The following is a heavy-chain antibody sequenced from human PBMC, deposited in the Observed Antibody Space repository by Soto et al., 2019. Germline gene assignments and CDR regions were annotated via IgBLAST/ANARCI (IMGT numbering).Heavy chain of an antibody. D-gene: IGHD5-12*01. CDR1: GGSVSSGSYY. V-gene: IGHV4-61*01. CDR3: ATEMATITYRHYYYGMDV. J-gene: IGHJ6*02. Sequence: SETLSLTCTVSGGSVSSGSYYWSWIRQPPGKGLEWIGYIYYSGSTNDNPSLKSRVTISVDTSKNPFSLKLSSVTAADTAVYYCATEMATITYRHYYYGMDVWGQGTTVTVSS. CDR2: IYYSGST.